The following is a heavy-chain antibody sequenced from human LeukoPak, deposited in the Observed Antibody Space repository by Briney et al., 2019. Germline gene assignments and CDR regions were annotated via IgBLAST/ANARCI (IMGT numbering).Heavy chain of an antibody. CDR2: IYYTGST. D-gene: IGHD6-25*01. CDR1: GGCISSNSYY. Sequence: PSETLSLTCTVSGGCISSNSYYWGWIRQPPGKGLEWFGTIYYTGSTYYNPSLESRVTISVDTSKNQFSLKLNSVTAADTAVYYCARRVAAAARLDFWGQGTLVTVSS. CDR3: ARRVAAAARLDF. J-gene: IGHJ4*02. V-gene: IGHV4-39*01.